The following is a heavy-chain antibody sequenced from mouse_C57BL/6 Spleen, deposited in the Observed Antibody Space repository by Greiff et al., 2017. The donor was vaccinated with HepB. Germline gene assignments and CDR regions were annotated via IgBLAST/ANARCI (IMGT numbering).Heavy chain of an antibody. V-gene: IGHV1-78*01. CDR2: IYPRDGST. J-gene: IGHJ4*01. CDR3: ARGAYYDYHYYAMDY. Sequence: QVQLKESDAELVKPGASVKISCKVSGYTFTDHTIHWMKQRPEQGLEWIGYIYPRDGSTKYNEKFKGKATLTADKSSSTAYMQLNSLTSEDSAVYFCARGAYYDYHYYAMDYWGQGTSVTVSS. CDR1: GYTFTDHT. D-gene: IGHD2-4*01.